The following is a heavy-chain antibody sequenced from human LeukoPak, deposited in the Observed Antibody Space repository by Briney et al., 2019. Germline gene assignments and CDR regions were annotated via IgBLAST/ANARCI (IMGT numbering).Heavy chain of an antibody. CDR3: ARDRGGHSPYYFDY. CDR1: GGSISSSSYY. J-gene: IGHJ4*02. CDR2: IYYSGST. Sequence: SETLSLTCTVSGGSISSSSYYWGWIRQPPGKGLEWIGSIYYSGSTYYNPSLKSRVNISVDTSKNQFSLKLSSVTAADTAVYYCARDRGGHSPYYFDYWGQGTLVTVSS. V-gene: IGHV4-39*07. D-gene: IGHD2-15*01.